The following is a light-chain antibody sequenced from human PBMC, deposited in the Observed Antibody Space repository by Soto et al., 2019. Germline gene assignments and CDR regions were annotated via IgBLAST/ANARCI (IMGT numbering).Light chain of an antibody. Sequence: QSVLTQPASVSGSPGQSITISCTGTSSDVGAYNYVSWYQQRPGKAPQLMIYDVSYRPSGISNRFSGSKSDNTASLTISGLQAEDEADYYCSSYTTSSTLVFGTVTKLTVL. CDR3: SSYTTSSTLV. CDR2: DVS. V-gene: IGLV2-14*01. CDR1: SSDVGAYNY. J-gene: IGLJ1*01.